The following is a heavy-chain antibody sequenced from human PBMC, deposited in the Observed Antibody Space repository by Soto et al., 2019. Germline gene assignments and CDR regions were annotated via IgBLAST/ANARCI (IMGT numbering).Heavy chain of an antibody. Sequence: QVQLVESGGGVVQPGRSLRLSCAASGFTFSSFGMHWVRQAPGKGLEWVAVISYDGSNKYYADSVKGRFTISRDNSKNTLNVPMTSLRAEDTAVYYCTLGKVTYYFDYWGPGTLLTVSS. CDR3: TLGKVTYYFDY. D-gene: IGHD2-21*02. J-gene: IGHJ4*02. CDR1: GFTFSSFG. CDR2: ISYDGSNK. V-gene: IGHV3-30*03.